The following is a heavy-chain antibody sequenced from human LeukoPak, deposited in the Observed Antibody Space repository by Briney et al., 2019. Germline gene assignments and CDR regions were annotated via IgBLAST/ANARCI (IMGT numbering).Heavy chain of an antibody. Sequence: PGGSLRLSCGASGFTFSSYGMHWVRQAPGKGLEWVAFIRYDGSNKYYADSVKGRFTISRDNSKNTLYLQMNSLRAEDTAVYYCAKDYALGRGYSYYYFDYWGQGTLVTVSS. J-gene: IGHJ4*02. CDR2: IRYDGSNK. CDR3: AKDYALGRGYSYYYFDY. V-gene: IGHV3-30*02. CDR1: GFTFSSYG. D-gene: IGHD5-18*01.